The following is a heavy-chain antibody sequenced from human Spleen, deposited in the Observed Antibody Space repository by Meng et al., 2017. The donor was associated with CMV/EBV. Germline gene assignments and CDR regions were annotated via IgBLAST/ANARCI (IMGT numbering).Heavy chain of an antibody. CDR2: INTNSRTI. J-gene: IGHJ5*02. V-gene: IGHV3-48*04. CDR1: GFTFSGYN. CDR3: ARDLHVDGLDP. Sequence: GGSLRLTCAASGFTFSGYNMNWVRQAPGKGLECVSYINTNSRTIYYADSVKRRFTISRDNTKNALYLQMSGLRAEDTAVYYWARDLHVDGLDPWGQGTLVTVSS.